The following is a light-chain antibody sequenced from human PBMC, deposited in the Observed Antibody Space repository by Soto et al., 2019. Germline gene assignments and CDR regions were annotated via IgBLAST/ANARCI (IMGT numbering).Light chain of an antibody. J-gene: IGKJ5*01. CDR3: QHLDSYST. CDR2: AAS. Sequence: DIPLTQSPSFLSASVGDRVTITCRASQGISSYLAWYQQKPGKAPKLLIYAASTLQSGVPSRFSGSGSGTEFTLTISSLQPEDFATYYCQHLDSYSTFGQGTRLESK. V-gene: IGKV1-9*01. CDR1: QGISSY.